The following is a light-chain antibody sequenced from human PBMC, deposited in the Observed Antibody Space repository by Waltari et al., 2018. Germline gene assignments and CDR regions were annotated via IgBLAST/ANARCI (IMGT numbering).Light chain of an antibody. CDR2: GAS. CDR3: QHYVRLPAT. Sequence: EIVLTQSPGTLPLSPGGRATLTCRASQSVSRTLAWYQQKPGQAPRLLIFGASTRATGIPDRFSGSGSGTDFSLTISRLEPEDFAVYYCQHYVRLPATFGQGTKVEIK. J-gene: IGKJ1*01. V-gene: IGKV3-20*01. CDR1: QSVSRT.